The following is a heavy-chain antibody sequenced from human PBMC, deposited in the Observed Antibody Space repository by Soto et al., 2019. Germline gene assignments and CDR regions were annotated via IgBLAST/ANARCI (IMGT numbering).Heavy chain of an antibody. CDR2: IYTSGST. CDR3: ARVVVFGSGSYYTGVDYNWFDP. Sequence: SETLSLTCTVSGGSISSYYWSWIRQPAGKGLEWIGRIYTSGSTNYNPSLKSRVTMSVDTSKNQFSLKLSSVTAADTAVYYCARVVVFGSGSYYTGVDYNWFDPWGQGTLVPVSS. D-gene: IGHD3-10*01. CDR1: GGSISSYY. J-gene: IGHJ5*02. V-gene: IGHV4-4*07.